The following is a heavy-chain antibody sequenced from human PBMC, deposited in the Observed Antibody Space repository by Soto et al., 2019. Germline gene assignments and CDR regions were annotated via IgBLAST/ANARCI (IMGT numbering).Heavy chain of an antibody. V-gene: IGHV3-48*02. D-gene: IGHD3-9*01. Sequence: KGLEWVSYISSSSSTIYYADSVKGRFTISRDNAKNSLYLQMNSLRDEDTAVYYCAREDGIRDSVKGLDFLRNRSSDL. CDR3: AREDGIRDSVKGLDFLRNRSSDL. J-gene: IGHJ2*01. CDR2: ISSSSSTI.